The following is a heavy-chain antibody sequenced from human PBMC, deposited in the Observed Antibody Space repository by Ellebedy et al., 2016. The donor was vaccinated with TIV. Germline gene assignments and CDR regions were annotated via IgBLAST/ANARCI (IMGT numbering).Heavy chain of an antibody. CDR1: GFTFSSYS. CDR2: ISSSSSYI. D-gene: IGHD5-18*01. CDR3: ARAGQLWQDY. Sequence: GGSLRLSXAASGFTFSSYSMNWVRQAPGKGLEWVSSISSSSSYIYYADSVKGRFTISRDNAKNSLYLQMNSLRAEDTAVYYCARAGQLWQDYWGQGTLVTVSS. J-gene: IGHJ4*02. V-gene: IGHV3-21*01.